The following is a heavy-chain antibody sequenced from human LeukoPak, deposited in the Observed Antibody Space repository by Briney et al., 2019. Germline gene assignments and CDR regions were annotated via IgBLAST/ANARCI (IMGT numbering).Heavy chain of an antibody. CDR3: ATEVNCGHDAFDI. D-gene: IGHD1-1*01. J-gene: IGHJ3*02. V-gene: IGHV3-30*03. CDR1: GFTFSTSG. CDR2: ISYDASVN. Sequence: QTGTSLRLSCAASGFTFSTSGMPWVRQAPGKGLEWLTFISYDASVNCYADSVKGRFTVSRDNSKNTLYLQINGLRLEDTAVYFCATEVNCGHDAFDIWGQGTMVTVSS.